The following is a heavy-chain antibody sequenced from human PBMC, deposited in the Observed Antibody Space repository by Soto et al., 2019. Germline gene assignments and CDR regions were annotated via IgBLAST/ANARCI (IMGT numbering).Heavy chain of an antibody. J-gene: IGHJ4*02. V-gene: IGHV3-11*06. CDR1: GFTFSDYY. CDR2: ITRSSSYT. CDR3: ARVNSNTNFDY. D-gene: IGHD3-3*01. Sequence: QVQLVESGGGLVKPGGSLRLSCAVSGFTFSDYYMGWVRQAPGKGLEWISYITRSSSYTNYADAVKGRFTISRDNAKNSLYLQMDSLRAEDTAVYYCARVNSNTNFDYWGQGTLVTVST.